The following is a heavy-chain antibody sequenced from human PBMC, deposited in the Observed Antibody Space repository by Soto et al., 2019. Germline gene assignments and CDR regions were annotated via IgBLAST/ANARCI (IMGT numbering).Heavy chain of an antibody. Sequence: SETLSLTCSVTRDAIISRSYYCVWIGQPPWSGLEWVGSIYYIGSTYNNPCLRSRVSMCIHTSKDHFSLRLKSVTAADSPLSFCARRGTSVVTQSYF. D-gene: IGHD2-21*02. CDR2: IYYIGST. CDR3: ARRGTSVVTQSYF. J-gene: IGHJ4*01. CDR1: RDAIISRSYY. V-gene: IGHV4-39*01.